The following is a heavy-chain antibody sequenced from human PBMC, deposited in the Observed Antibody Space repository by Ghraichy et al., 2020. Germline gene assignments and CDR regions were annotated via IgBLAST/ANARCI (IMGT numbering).Heavy chain of an antibody. J-gene: IGHJ4*02. Sequence: SETLSLTCTVSGGSVSSGSYYWSWIRQPPRKGLEWIGYIYYSGSTNYNPSLKSRVTISVDTSKNQFSLKLSSVTAADTAVYYCARGWVPGDYGEGAFDYWGQGTLVTVSS. D-gene: IGHD4-17*01. V-gene: IGHV4-61*01. CDR1: GGSVSSGSYY. CDR3: ARGWVPGDYGEGAFDY. CDR2: IYYSGST.